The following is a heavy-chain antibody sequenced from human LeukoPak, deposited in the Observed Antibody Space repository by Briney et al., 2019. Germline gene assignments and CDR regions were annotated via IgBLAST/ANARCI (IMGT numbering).Heavy chain of an antibody. V-gene: IGHV3-30*18. CDR1: GFTFSSYA. D-gene: IGHD2-15*01. J-gene: IGHJ6*02. CDR3: AKGQLVDYGMDV. CDR2: MSYDGGHK. Sequence: GGSLRLSCAASGFTFSSYAMHWVRQAPGKGLEWVAVMSYDGGHKYYADSVKGRFTISRDNSKNTLYLQVNSLRAEDTAVYYCAKGQLVDYGMDVWGQGTTVTVSS.